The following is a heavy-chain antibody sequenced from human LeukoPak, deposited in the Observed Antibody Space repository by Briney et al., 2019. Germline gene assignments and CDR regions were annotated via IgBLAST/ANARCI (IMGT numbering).Heavy chain of an antibody. CDR1: GGSISSYY. V-gene: IGHV4-4*08. J-gene: IGHJ5*02. CDR2: IYTSGST. D-gene: IGHD2-2*02. CDR3: AREGRKYCSSTSCYRWFDP. Sequence: SETLSLTCTVSGGSISSYYWGRIRQPPGKGLEWIGRIYTSGSTNYNPSLKSRVTISVDTSKNQFSLKLSSVTAADTAVYYCAREGRKYCSSTSCYRWFDPWGQGTLVTVSS.